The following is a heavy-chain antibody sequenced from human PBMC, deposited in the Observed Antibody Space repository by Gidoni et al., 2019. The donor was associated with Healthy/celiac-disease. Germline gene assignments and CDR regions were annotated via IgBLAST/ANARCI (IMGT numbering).Heavy chain of an antibody. D-gene: IGHD6-13*01. Sequence: QVQLQESGPGLVKPSQTLSLTCTVSGGSISSGSYYWSWIRQPAGKGLEWIGRIYTSGSTNYNPSLKSRVTISVDTSKNQFSLKLSSVTAADTAVYYCARVGSYSAGLRYFDYWGQGTLVTVSS. J-gene: IGHJ4*02. V-gene: IGHV4-61*02. CDR1: GGSISSGSYY. CDR2: IYTSGST. CDR3: ARVGSYSAGLRYFDY.